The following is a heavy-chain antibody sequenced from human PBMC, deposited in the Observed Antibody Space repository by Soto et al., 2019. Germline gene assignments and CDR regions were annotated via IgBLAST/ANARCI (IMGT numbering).Heavy chain of an antibody. J-gene: IGHJ5*02. CDR1: GFIFSSYG. Sequence: GGSLRLSCAASGFIFSSYGMHWVRQAPGKGLEWVAGIWYDGSNTFYSDAVKGRFSISRDNSKNTVDLQMNSLRAEDTAVYYCAKSIAVAPGWRAPWGQGIQVTVS. CDR3: AKSIAVAPGWRAP. D-gene: IGHD6-19*01. CDR2: IWYDGSNT. V-gene: IGHV3-33*06.